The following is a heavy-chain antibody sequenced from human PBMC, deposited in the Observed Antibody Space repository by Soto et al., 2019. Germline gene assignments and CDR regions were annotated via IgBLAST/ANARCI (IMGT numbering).Heavy chain of an antibody. Sequence: SETLSLTCTVSGGSISSGDYYWRWIRQPPGKGLEWIGYIYYSGSTYYNPSLKSRVTISVDTSKNQFSLKLSSVTAADTAVYYCARAAYYYDSSGYYIWFDPWGQGTLVTVS. CDR3: ARAAYYYDSSGYYIWFDP. V-gene: IGHV4-30-4*01. D-gene: IGHD3-22*01. J-gene: IGHJ5*02. CDR1: GGSISSGDYY. CDR2: IYYSGST.